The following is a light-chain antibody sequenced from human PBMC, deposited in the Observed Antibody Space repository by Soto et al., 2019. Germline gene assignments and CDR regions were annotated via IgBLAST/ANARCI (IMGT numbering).Light chain of an antibody. CDR1: SSNIGAGYD. CDR3: QSYDYRFHGSEE. V-gene: IGLV1-40*01. Sequence: QSVLTQPPSVSGAPGQNVTISCTGSSSNIGAGYDVQWYQHLPGTAPRLLVYSNNNRPAAVPNRLSGSKTATSASLTITRIQPEDEADYYYQSYDYRFHGSEEFGGGTKLTVL. J-gene: IGLJ2*01. CDR2: SNN.